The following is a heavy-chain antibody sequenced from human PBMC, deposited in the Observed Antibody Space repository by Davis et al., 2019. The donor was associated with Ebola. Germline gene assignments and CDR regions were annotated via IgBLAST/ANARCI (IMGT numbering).Heavy chain of an antibody. V-gene: IGHV4-30-4*08. Sequence: SETLSLTCTVSGGSISSGGYYWSWIRQHPGKGLEWIGYIYYSGSTYYNPSLKSRVTISVDTSKNQFSLKLSSVTAADTAVYYCASVVLRYFDWLLYQKYDAFDIWGQGTMVTVSS. CDR2: IYYSGST. CDR3: ASVVLRYFDWLLYQKYDAFDI. D-gene: IGHD3-9*01. CDR1: GGSISSGGYY. J-gene: IGHJ3*02.